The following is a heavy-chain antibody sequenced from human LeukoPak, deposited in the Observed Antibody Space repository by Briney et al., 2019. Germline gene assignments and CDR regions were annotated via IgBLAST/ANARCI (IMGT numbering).Heavy chain of an antibody. CDR2: IYYSGST. J-gene: IGHJ5*02. Sequence: SETLSLTCTVAGGSISSGGYYWSWIRQHPGKGLEWIGYIYYSGSTYYNPSLKSRVTISVDTSKNQFSLKLSSVTAADTAVYYCARSLRGAKYSLSYPWGQGTLVTVSS. D-gene: IGHD2-21*01. V-gene: IGHV4-31*03. CDR1: GGSISSGGYY. CDR3: ARSLRGAKYSLSYP.